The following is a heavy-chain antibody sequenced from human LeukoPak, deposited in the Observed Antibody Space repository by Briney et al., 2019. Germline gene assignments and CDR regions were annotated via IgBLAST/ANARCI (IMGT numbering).Heavy chain of an antibody. CDR1: EGTLSSHA. CDR3: ARDLVPYGSGNSMGD. J-gene: IGHJ4*02. D-gene: IGHD3-10*01. Sequence: GASVKVSCKASEGTLSSHAISWVRQAPGQGLEWMGGIIPIFGTTNYAQKFQGRVTISADESTNTAYMELSSLRSEDTAVYYCARDLVPYGSGNSMGDWGQGTLVTVSS. V-gene: IGHV1-69*13. CDR2: IIPIFGTT.